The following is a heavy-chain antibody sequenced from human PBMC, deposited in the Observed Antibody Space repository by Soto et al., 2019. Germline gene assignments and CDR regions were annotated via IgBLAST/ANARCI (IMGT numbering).Heavy chain of an antibody. J-gene: IGHJ4*02. D-gene: IGHD6-6*01. CDR3: ARKRVYSSSSTAFDY. V-gene: IGHV1-69*13. CDR2: IIPIFGTA. CDR1: GGTFSSYA. Sequence: SVKVSCKASGGTFSSYAISWVRQAPGQGLEWMGGIIPIFGTANYAQKFQGRVTITADESTSTAYMELSSLRSEDTAVYYCARKRVYSSSSTAFDYWGQGTLVTVSS.